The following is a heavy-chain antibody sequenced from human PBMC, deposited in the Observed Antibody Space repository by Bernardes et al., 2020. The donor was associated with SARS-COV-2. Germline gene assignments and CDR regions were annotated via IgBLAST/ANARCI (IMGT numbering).Heavy chain of an antibody. D-gene: IGHD2-2*01. V-gene: IGHV3-48*01. CDR1: GFTFSSYS. J-gene: IGHJ6*03. CDR3: ARDRIVVVPAAMDYYYYMDV. Sequence: GGSLRLSCAASGFTFSSYSMNWVRQAPGKGLEWVSYISSSSSTIYYADSVKGRFTISRDNAKNSLYLQMNSLRAEETAVYYCARDRIVVVPAAMDYYYYMDVWGKGTTVTVSS. CDR2: ISSSSSTI.